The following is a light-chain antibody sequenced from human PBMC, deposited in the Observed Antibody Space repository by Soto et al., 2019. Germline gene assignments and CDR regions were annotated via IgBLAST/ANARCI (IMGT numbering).Light chain of an antibody. V-gene: IGKV3-11*01. CDR3: QQRSNWPPIT. CDR1: QSVSSY. Sequence: EIVLTQSPATLSLSPGERATLSCRASQSVSSYLAWYQQKPGQAPRLLIYDASNRATGIPARFSGSGSGTYFTLTIRSLEPEDFAVYYCQQRSNWPPITFGQGTRLEIK. CDR2: DAS. J-gene: IGKJ5*01.